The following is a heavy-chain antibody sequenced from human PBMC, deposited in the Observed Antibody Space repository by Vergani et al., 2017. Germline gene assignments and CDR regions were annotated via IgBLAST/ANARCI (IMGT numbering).Heavy chain of an antibody. CDR1: GGSSSSYY. Sequence: QVQLQESGPGLVKPSETLSITCTVSGGSSSSYYWSWIRQPAGKGLGWIGRIYTSGSTNYNPSLKLRVTMSVDTSKNQFSQTLGSVTAAVTAGYYCAVGYSGSFDYWGQGTLVTVSS. CDR2: IYTSGST. J-gene: IGHJ4*02. D-gene: IGHD6-13*01. CDR3: AVGYSGSFDY. V-gene: IGHV4-4*07.